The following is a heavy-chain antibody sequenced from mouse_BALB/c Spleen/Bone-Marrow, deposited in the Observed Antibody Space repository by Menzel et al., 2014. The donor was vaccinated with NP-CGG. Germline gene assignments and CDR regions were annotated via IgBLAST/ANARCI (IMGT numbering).Heavy chain of an antibody. J-gene: IGHJ4*01. CDR3: AARLSHLAMDY. CDR1: GYTFSSYW. CDR2: ILPGSATT. V-gene: IGHV1-9*01. Sequence: QVQLQQSGAELMKPGASVKISCKATGYTFSSYWIEWVKQRPGHGLEWIGEILPGSATTNNNEKFKGKATFTADTSSSTAYMQLSSLTSEDSAVNYCAARLSHLAMDYWGQGTSVTVSS. D-gene: IGHD2-2*01.